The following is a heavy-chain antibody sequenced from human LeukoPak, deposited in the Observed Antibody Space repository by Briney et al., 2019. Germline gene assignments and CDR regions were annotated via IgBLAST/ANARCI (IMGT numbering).Heavy chain of an antibody. V-gene: IGHV3-7*01. CDR3: ARDSSHKDDY. CDR2: MNQDGSER. J-gene: IGHJ4*02. Sequence: PGGSLRLSCAASGFTFSDYWMSWVRQAPGKGLEWVANMNQDGSERYYVDSVKGRFTISRDNAKRSLYLQMNSLRADDTAVYYCARDSSHKDDYWGQGTLVTVSS. D-gene: IGHD2-2*01. CDR1: GFTFSDYW.